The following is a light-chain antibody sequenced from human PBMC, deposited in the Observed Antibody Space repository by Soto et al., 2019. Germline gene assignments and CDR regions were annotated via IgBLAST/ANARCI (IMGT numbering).Light chain of an antibody. CDR3: QQYNTYSWT. J-gene: IGKJ1*01. CDR2: KVS. V-gene: IGKV2-30*01. Sequence: DAVLTQSPLSLPVTLGQPATISCRSSQSLVYSDGNTYLNWFQQRPGQSPRRLIYKVSHRDSGVPSRFSGSGSGTEFALTISSLQPDDCATYYGQQYNTYSWTFGPGTKVDIK. CDR1: QSLVYSDGNTY.